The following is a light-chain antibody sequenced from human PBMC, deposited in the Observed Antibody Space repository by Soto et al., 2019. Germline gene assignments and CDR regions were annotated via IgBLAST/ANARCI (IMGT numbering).Light chain of an antibody. V-gene: IGKV1-17*01. CDR1: QGIRND. CDR3: LQHNYNPPT. CDR2: GAS. J-gene: IGKJ2*01. Sequence: DIQMTQSPSSLSASVGDRVTITCRASQGIRNDLAWYQQKLGKAPKRLIYGASSLQNEVPSRFSGSGSGTEFALTISSLQSEDFATYYCLQHNYNPPTFGQGTKLEMK.